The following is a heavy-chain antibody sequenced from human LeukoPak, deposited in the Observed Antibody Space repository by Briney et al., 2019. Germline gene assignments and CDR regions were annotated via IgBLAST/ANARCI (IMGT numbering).Heavy chain of an antibody. Sequence: GGSLRLSCAASGFTFSSYWMHWVRQAPGKGLVWVSRINSDGSSTSYADSAKGRFTISRDNAKNTLYLQMNSLRAEDTAVYYCARGDYVWGSYRPFDYWGQGTLVTVSS. CDR1: GFTFSSYW. D-gene: IGHD3-16*02. CDR3: ARGDYVWGSYRPFDY. V-gene: IGHV3-74*01. CDR2: INSDGSST. J-gene: IGHJ4*02.